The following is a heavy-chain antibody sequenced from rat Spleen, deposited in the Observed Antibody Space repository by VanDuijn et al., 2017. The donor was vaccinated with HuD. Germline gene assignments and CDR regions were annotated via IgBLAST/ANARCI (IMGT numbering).Heavy chain of an antibody. Sequence: EVQLVESGGGLVQPGRSLKLSCVASGFTFNKYWMTWIRQAPTKGLEWVTTISYDGSSTYYRDSVKGRFTISRDNAKSTLYLQMDSLRSEDIATYYCATEGGGYTFAYWGQGTLVTVSS. V-gene: IGHV5-29*01. D-gene: IGHD1-11*01. CDR1: GFTFNKYW. CDR2: ISYDGSST. J-gene: IGHJ3*01. CDR3: ATEGGGYTFAY.